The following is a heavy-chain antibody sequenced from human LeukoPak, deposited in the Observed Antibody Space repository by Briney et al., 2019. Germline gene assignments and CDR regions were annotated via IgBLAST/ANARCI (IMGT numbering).Heavy chain of an antibody. CDR3: ARVLGYCSAGSCYPSFDY. D-gene: IGHD2-15*01. Sequence: PSVTLSLTCTVSGASISSSYWTWIRQPPGKGLEWIGYIYYSGTTNYNPSLKSRVTISVDTSKNQFSLKLSSVTAADTAVYYCARVLGYCSAGSCYPSFDYWGQGTLVTGSS. CDR2: IYYSGTT. J-gene: IGHJ4*02. V-gene: IGHV4-59*01. CDR1: GASISSSY.